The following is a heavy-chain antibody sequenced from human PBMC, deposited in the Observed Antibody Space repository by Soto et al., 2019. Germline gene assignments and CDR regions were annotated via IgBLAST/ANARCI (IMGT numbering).Heavy chain of an antibody. V-gene: IGHV4-39*01. CDR3: ARRGGGGWYQMDY. CDR1: GGSISSSSYY. CDR2: IYYSGST. J-gene: IGHJ4*02. D-gene: IGHD6-19*01. Sequence: QLQLQESGPGLVKPSETLSLTCTVSGGSISSSSYYWGWIRQPPGKGLEWIGSIYYSGSTYYNPSLKSGVTISVDTSKNHFSLKLSSVTAADTAGYYCARRGGGGWYQMDYWGQGTLVTVSS.